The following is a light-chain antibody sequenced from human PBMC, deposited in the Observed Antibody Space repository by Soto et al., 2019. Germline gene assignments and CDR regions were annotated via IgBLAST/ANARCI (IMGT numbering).Light chain of an antibody. CDR2: GAS. CDR3: QQYNNWWT. V-gene: IGKV3-15*01. CDR1: QSVNSK. J-gene: IGKJ1*01. Sequence: ELVLTQSPATLSVSLGDSATXXXRASQSVNSKLAWYQQKPGRAPRLLIYGASTRATGIPARFSGSGSGTEFTLTISSLQSEDFAVYYCQQYNNWWTFGQGTKVDIK.